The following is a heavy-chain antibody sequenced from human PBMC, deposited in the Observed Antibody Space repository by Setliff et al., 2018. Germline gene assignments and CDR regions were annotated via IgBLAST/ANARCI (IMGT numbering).Heavy chain of an antibody. J-gene: IGHJ5*02. CDR2: INPKTGDT. CDR3: ARDGASWLNWFDP. Sequence: ASVKVSCKASGYPFIGYFMHWVRQAPGQGLEWMGWINPKTGDTLYAPKFQGRVTMTRDTSITAAYLGLSSLRYDDTAVYYCARDGASWLNWFDPWGQGTLVTVSS. V-gene: IGHV1-2*02. CDR1: GYPFIGYF. D-gene: IGHD2-2*01.